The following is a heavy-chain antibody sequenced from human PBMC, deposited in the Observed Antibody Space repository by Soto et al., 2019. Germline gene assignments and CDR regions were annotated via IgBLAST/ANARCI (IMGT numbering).Heavy chain of an antibody. V-gene: IGHV1-69*13. D-gene: IGHD6-13*01. CDR1: GGTFSSSA. CDR2: IIPIVGTA. Sequence: ASVRVSCMASGGTFSSSAISWVRQAPGQGLEWMGGIIPIVGTANYAQKFQGRVTITADESTSTAYMELSSLRSEDTAVYYCARYDSSPNPPGVYYGMDVWGQGTTVTVSS. J-gene: IGHJ6*02. CDR3: ARYDSSPNPPGVYYGMDV.